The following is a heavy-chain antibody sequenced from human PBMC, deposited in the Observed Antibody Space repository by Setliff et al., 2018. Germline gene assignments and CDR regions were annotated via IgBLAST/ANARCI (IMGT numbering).Heavy chain of an antibody. CDR3: ARAREFGGGSYPTNFDY. CDR1: GYTFSSYA. V-gene: IGHV3-7*01. CDR2: IKQDGSEK. Sequence: PGGSLRLSCVASGYTFSSYAIHWVRQAPGKGLEWVANIKQDGSEKYYVDSVKGRFTISRDNAKNSLYLQMNSLRAEDTAVYYCARAREFGGGSYPTNFDYWGQGTLVTVSS. D-gene: IGHD1-26*01. J-gene: IGHJ4*02.